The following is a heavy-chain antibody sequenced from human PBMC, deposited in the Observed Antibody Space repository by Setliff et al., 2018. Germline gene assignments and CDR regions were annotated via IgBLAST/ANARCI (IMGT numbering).Heavy chain of an antibody. J-gene: IGHJ4*02. CDR1: RFTFSNYW. CDR2: IKEDGSEK. Sequence: PGGSLRLSCAASRFTFSNYWMSWVRQAPGKGLEWVANIKEDGSEKYYVDSVKGRFTISRDNSKNTLYLQMNSLRAEDTAVYYCARDPHFDSWGQGTLVTVSS. V-gene: IGHV3-7*01. CDR3: ARDPHFDS.